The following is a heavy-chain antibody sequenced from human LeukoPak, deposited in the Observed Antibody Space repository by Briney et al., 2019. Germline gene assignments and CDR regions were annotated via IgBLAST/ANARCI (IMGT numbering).Heavy chain of an antibody. Sequence: SETLSLTCTVSGGSIGSSSYYWGWIRQPPGKGLEWIGSIYYSGSTYYNPSLKSRVTISVDTSKNQFSLKLSSVTAADMAVYYCARRSGSYVGFDYWGQGTLVTVSS. CDR2: IYYSGST. J-gene: IGHJ4*02. CDR1: GGSIGSSSYY. D-gene: IGHD1-26*01. CDR3: ARRSGSYVGFDY. V-gene: IGHV4-39*07.